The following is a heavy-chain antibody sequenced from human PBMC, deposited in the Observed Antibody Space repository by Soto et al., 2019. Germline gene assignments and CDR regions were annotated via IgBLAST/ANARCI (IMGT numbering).Heavy chain of an antibody. CDR1: GFTFSNFA. V-gene: IGHV3-23*01. CDR2: ISNSGGGT. J-gene: IGHJ4*02. Sequence: EVQLLESGGDLVQPGGSLRLSCTASGFTFSNFAMNWVRQAPGKGLEWVSAISNSGGGTYYADSVRGRFTISRDNSKNTVYLQMRSLRVEDTAIYFCAKDLRRMHGSASDHWGLGALVTVSS. CDR3: AKDLRRMHGSASDH.